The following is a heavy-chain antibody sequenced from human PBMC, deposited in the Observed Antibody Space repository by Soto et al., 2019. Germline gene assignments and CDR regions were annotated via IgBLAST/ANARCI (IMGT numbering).Heavy chain of an antibody. Sequence: QVQLVQSGAEVKKPGSSVKVSCKASGGTFSSYAISWVRQAPGQWLEWMGGIIPIFGTTNYAQKFQGRVTITADESTSTAYMELSSLRSEDTAMYYCARVVTVVKSFHYWYFDLWGRGTLVTVSS. D-gene: IGHD2-15*01. J-gene: IGHJ2*01. CDR3: ARVVTVVKSFHYWYFDL. V-gene: IGHV1-69*12. CDR2: IIPIFGTT. CDR1: GGTFSSYA.